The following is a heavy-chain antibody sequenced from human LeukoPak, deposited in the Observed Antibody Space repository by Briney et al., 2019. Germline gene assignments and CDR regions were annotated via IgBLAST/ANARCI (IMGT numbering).Heavy chain of an antibody. Sequence: GGSLRLSCAASGFTFSSYSMNWVRQAPGKGLEWVSYISSSGSNKYYADSVKGRFTISRGNAKNSLYLQMNSLRAEDTAVYYCSRLPLDYYDSGDFYDYYAMDVWGQGTTVTVSS. D-gene: IGHD3-22*01. CDR2: ISSSGSNK. V-gene: IGHV3-48*04. J-gene: IGHJ6*02. CDR3: SRLPLDYYDSGDFYDYYAMDV. CDR1: GFTFSSYS.